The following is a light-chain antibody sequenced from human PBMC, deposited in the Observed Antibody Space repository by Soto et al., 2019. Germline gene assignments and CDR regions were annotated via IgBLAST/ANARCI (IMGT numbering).Light chain of an antibody. CDR1: QSVRSN. J-gene: IGKJ1*01. Sequence: IVMTQSPATLSVSPGEGVTPSGGAGQSVRSNLAWYQQKPGQDNSLLIYGASTRATGIPARFSGSGSGTEFTLSISSLQSEDCAVYSCQQYYNWPRTFGQGT. CDR2: GAS. V-gene: IGKV3-15*01. CDR3: QQYYNWPRT.